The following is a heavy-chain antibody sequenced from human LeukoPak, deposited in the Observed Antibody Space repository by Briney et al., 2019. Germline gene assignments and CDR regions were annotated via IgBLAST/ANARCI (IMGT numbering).Heavy chain of an antibody. J-gene: IGHJ4*02. CDR1: GVSISSYY. CDR3: AREANYYGSGSYFEGTFDY. V-gene: IGHV4-4*07. D-gene: IGHD3-10*01. CDR2: IYTSGST. Sequence: SETLSLTCTVSGVSISSYYWSWIRQPAGKGLEWIGRIYTSGSTNYNPSLKSRVTMSVDTSKNQFSLKLTSVTAADTAVYYCAREANYYGSGSYFEGTFDYWGQGSLVTVSS.